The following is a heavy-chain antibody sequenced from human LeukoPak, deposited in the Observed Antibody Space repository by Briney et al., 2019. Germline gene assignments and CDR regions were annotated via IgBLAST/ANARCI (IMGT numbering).Heavy chain of an antibody. CDR1: GYSFTSYW. V-gene: IGHV5-51*01. CDR2: IYPGDSDT. J-gene: IGHJ6*04. CDR3: ARFFGYCGGDCYGDV. D-gene: IGHD2-21*02. Sequence: GESLKISCKGSGYSFTSYWIVWVRQMPGKGLEWMGIIYPGDSDTRYSPSFQGQVTISADKSISTAYLRWSSLKASDTAMYYCARFFGYCGGDCYGDVWGKGTTVTVSS.